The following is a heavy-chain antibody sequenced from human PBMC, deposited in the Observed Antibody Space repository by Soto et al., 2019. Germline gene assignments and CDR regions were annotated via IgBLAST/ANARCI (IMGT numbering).Heavy chain of an antibody. J-gene: IGHJ6*02. V-gene: IGHV1-69*13. CDR2: IIPIFGTA. CDR1: GGTFSSYA. D-gene: IGHD3-10*01. CDR3: ARHTYYYGSGNYYYYGMDV. Sequence: ASVKVSCKASGGTFSSYAISWVRQAPGQGLEWMGGIIPIFGTANYAQKFQGRVTITADESTSTAYMELSSLRSEDTAVYYCARHTYYYGSGNYYYYGMDVWGQGTTVTVS.